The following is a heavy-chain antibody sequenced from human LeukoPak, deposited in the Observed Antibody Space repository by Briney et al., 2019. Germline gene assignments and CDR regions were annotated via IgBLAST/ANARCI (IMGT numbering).Heavy chain of an antibody. J-gene: IGHJ4*02. V-gene: IGHV3-74*01. Sequence: GGSLRLSCAASGFTFSSYAMSWVRQAPGKGLVWVSRTNGDGSDTSYADSVKGRFTISRDSATNTLYLQMNSLRAEDTAIYYCVRDGEYSHGIDFDYWGQGTLVTVSP. CDR3: VRDGEYSHGIDFDY. CDR1: GFTFSSYA. CDR2: TNGDGSDT. D-gene: IGHD5-18*01.